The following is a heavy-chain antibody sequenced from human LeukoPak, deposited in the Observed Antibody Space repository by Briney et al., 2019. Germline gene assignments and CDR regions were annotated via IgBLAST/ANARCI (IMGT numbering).Heavy chain of an antibody. CDR2: ISSSGSTI. Sequence: GGSLRLSCAASGFTFSDYYMSWIRQAPGKGLEWVSYISSSGSTIYYADSVKGRFTISRDNAKNSLYLQMNSLRAEDTAVHYCARDPGWYSGSYSLDYWGQGTLVTVSS. D-gene: IGHD1-26*01. J-gene: IGHJ4*02. CDR3: ARDPGWYSGSYSLDY. V-gene: IGHV3-11*04. CDR1: GFTFSDYY.